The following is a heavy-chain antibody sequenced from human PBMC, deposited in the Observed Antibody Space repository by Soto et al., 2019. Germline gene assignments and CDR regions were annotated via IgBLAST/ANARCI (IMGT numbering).Heavy chain of an antibody. CDR2: IIPIFGTA. CDR3: AETYYYDSSGYHKYYYGMDV. CDR1: GGTFSSYA. Sequence: SVKVSCKASGGTFSSYAISWVRQAPGQGLEWMGGIIPIFGTANYAQKFQGRVTITADESTSTAYMELSSLRSEDTAVYYCAETYYYDSSGYHKYYYGMDVWGQGTTVTVSS. J-gene: IGHJ6*02. V-gene: IGHV1-69*13. D-gene: IGHD3-22*01.